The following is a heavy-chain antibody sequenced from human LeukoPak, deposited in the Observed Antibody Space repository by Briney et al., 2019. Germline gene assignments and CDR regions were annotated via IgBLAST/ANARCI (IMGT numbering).Heavy chain of an antibody. D-gene: IGHD3-22*01. CDR2: ISGSGGST. CDR1: GFTFSNYD. J-gene: IGHJ4*02. V-gene: IGHV3-23*01. Sequence: GGSLRLSCAASGFTFSNYDMSWVRQAPGKGLEWVSGISGSGGSTYHADSVKGRFTISRDNSKNTLYLQMNSLRAEDTAVYYCAKELDSSGYFDYWGQGTLVSVSS. CDR3: AKELDSSGYFDY.